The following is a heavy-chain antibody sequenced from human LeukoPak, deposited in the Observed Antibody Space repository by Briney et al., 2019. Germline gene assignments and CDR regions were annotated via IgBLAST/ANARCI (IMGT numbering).Heavy chain of an antibody. CDR2: IVVGSGNA. Sequence: SVKVSCKASGFTFTSSAMQWVRQARGQRLEWIGWIVVGSGNANYAQKFQERVTITRDMSTNTAYMELSSLRSEDTAVYYCAAADNYYDSSGYPLYAFDIWGQGTMVTVSS. D-gene: IGHD3-22*01. J-gene: IGHJ3*02. CDR3: AAADNYYDSSGYPLYAFDI. V-gene: IGHV1-58*02. CDR1: GFTFTSSA.